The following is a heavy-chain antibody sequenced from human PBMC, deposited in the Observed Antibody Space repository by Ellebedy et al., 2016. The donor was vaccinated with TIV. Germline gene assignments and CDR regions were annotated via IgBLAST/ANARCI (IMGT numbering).Heavy chain of an antibody. D-gene: IGHD3-3*01. Sequence: SETLSLXXAVYGGSFSGYYWSWIRQPPGKGLEWIGEINHSGSTNYNPSLKSRVTISVDTSKNQFSLKLSSVTAADTAVYYCARDQPGNYDFWSGYSGSYGMDVWGQGTTVTVSS. CDR2: INHSGST. CDR3: ARDQPGNYDFWSGYSGSYGMDV. J-gene: IGHJ6*02. CDR1: GGSFSGYY. V-gene: IGHV4-34*01.